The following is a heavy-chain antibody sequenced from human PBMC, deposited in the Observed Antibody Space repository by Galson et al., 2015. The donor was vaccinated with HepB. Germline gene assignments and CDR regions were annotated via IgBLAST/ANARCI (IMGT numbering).Heavy chain of an antibody. J-gene: IGHJ2*01. CDR1: GFTFSTYS. Sequence: SLRLSCAASGFTFSTYSMNWVRLAPGKGLEWVSSISSSSSYIYYADSVKGRFTISRDNAKNSLYLQMNSLRAEDTAVYYCARDPNTYCGGDCTHGHFDLWGRGTLVTVSS. CDR3: ARDPNTYCGGDCTHGHFDL. CDR2: ISSSSSYI. D-gene: IGHD2-21*02. V-gene: IGHV3-21*01.